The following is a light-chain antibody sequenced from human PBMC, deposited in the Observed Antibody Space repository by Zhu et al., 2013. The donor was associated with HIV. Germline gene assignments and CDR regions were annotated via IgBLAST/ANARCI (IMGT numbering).Light chain of an antibody. CDR1: QSVPSN. V-gene: IGKV3-15*01. Sequence: EIVLTQSPDTLGSSPGERATLSCRASQSVPSNYLAWFQQKPGQAPRLLIYGAYARAAGIPARFSGSGSGTEFTLTISSLQSEDLAVYYCQQYNNWPGTFGQGTKVEFK. CDR2: GAY. J-gene: IGKJ1*01. CDR3: QQYNNWPGT.